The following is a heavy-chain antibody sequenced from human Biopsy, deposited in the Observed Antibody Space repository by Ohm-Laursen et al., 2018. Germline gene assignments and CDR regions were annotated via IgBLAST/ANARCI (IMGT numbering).Heavy chain of an antibody. J-gene: IGHJ5*02. D-gene: IGHD3-22*01. CDR1: GGSISNNNYY. V-gene: IGHV4-39*01. CDR2: IFYRGST. Sequence: GTLSLNCTVSGGSISNNNYYWGWIRQPPGKGLEWIGSIFYRGSTHYKPSLKSRVNISVDTSKNQLSLKLNSVTAADTAVYYCARDYDTSGYYYVSWGQGTLVTISS. CDR3: ARDYDTSGYYYVS.